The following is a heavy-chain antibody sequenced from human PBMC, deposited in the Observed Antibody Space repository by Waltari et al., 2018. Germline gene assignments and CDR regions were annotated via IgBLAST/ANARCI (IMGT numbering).Heavy chain of an antibody. CDR2: IYYNGNT. V-gene: IGHV4-59*01. J-gene: IGHJ4*02. CDR1: GSSISSYY. Sequence: QVQLQESGPGVVKPSETLSLTCSVPGSSISSYYWTWIRQPPGKGLEWIGYIYYNGNTNYNPSLKSRVAMSVDMSRKKFSLNLSSVSAADTAIYYCARLSYNNGWYRVDNWGQGTLVTVSS. D-gene: IGHD6-19*01. CDR3: ARLSYNNGWYRVDN.